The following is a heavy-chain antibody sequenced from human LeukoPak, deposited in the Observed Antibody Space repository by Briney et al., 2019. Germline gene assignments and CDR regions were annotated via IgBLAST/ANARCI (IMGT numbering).Heavy chain of an antibody. V-gene: IGHV1-18*01. CDR2: ISGKNGNT. J-gene: IGHJ4*02. D-gene: IGHD6-13*01. CDR1: GYTFTSFG. Sequence: ASVKVSCKASGYTFTSFGISWVRQAPGQGLEWMGWISGKNGNTNYAQKFQGRVTMTTDTSTGTAYMDLRSLRSDDSAVYFCARDHVFLSAAGLFEYWGQGTLVTVSS. CDR3: ARDHVFLSAAGLFEY.